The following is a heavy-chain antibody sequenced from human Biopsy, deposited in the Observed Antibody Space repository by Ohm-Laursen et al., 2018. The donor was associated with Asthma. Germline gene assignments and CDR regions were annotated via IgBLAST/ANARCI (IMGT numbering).Heavy chain of an antibody. CDR1: GFTFSSYA. Sequence: GSLRLSCTASGFTFSSYAMSWVRQAPGKGLEWVSAISGSGGSTYYADSVKGRFTISRDNSKNSLYLQMNSLRAEDTAVYYCAREGIAVAHFDYWGQGTLVTVSS. V-gene: IGHV3-23*01. D-gene: IGHD6-19*01. CDR2: ISGSGGST. J-gene: IGHJ4*02. CDR3: AREGIAVAHFDY.